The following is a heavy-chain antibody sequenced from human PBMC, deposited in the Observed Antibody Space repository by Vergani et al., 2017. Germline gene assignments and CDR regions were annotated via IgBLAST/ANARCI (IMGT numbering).Heavy chain of an antibody. Sequence: QVQLQESGPGLVKPSETLSLTCSVSGYSISRGYSWGWIRQPPGKGLEWIATVFHSGSAYYNPSLRRRVTISVETSKNQFSLRLTTLTAADTAVYYCARVFSPSAFWYLDLWGRGTLVTVSS. J-gene: IGHJ2*01. V-gene: IGHV4-38-2*02. CDR2: VFHSGSA. CDR3: ARVFSPSAFWYLDL. CDR1: GYSISRGYS. D-gene: IGHD2/OR15-2a*01.